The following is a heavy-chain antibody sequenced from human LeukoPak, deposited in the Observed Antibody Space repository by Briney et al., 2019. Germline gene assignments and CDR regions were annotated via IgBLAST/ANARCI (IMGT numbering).Heavy chain of an antibody. CDR3: ARGRRDGYNIDGAFDI. J-gene: IGHJ3*02. Sequence: GASVKASCKASGGTFRGYAISWLRQAPRQGLEWMGGIIPIFGTANYAQKFQGRVTITADESTSTAYMELSSLRSEDTAVYYCARGRRDGYNIDGAFDIWGQGTMVTVSS. D-gene: IGHD5-24*01. V-gene: IGHV1-69*13. CDR1: GGTFRGYA. CDR2: IIPIFGTA.